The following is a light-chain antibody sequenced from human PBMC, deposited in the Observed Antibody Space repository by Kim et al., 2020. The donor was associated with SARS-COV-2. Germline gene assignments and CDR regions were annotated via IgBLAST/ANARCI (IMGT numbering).Light chain of an antibody. CDR3: QQSYSTPIT. CDR1: QSISNY. V-gene: IGKV1-39*01. Sequence: ASVGDRVTIACRASQSISNYLNWYQQKPGKAPKLLIYAASSLQSGVPSRFSGSGSGTDFTLTISSLQPEDFATYYCQQSYSTPITFGQGTRREIK. J-gene: IGKJ5*01. CDR2: AAS.